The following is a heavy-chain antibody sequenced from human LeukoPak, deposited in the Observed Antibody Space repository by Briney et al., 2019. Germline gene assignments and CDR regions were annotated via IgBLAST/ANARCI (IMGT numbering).Heavy chain of an antibody. CDR3: ARLEPSLRGSTFDY. J-gene: IGHJ4*02. CDR1: GGTFSSYA. V-gene: IGHV1-69*06. CDR2: IIPIFGTA. D-gene: IGHD5/OR15-5a*01. Sequence: SVKVSCKASGGTFSSYAISWVRQAPGQGLEWMGGIIPIFGTANYAQKFQGRVTITADKSTSTAYMELSSLRSEDTAVYYCARLEPSLRGSTFDYWGQGTLVTVSS.